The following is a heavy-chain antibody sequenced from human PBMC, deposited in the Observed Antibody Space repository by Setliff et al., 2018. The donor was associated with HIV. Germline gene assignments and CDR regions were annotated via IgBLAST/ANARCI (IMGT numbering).Heavy chain of an antibody. J-gene: IGHJ4*02. CDR3: ARGPWYYNFWSGYSGFDY. CDR2: ISAYNGNS. V-gene: IGHV1-18*01. CDR1: GYTFTSYG. Sequence: ASVKVSCKASGYTFTSYGISWVRQAPGQGLEWMGWISAYNGNSNYAQKLQGRVTMTTDTSTSTAYMELRSLRSDDTAVYYCARGPWYYNFWSGYSGFDYWGQGTLVTVSS. D-gene: IGHD3-3*01.